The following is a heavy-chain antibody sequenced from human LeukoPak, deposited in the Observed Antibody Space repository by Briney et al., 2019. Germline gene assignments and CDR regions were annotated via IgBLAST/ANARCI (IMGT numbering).Heavy chain of an antibody. Sequence: GGSLRLSCAASGFSFDDYGLTWVRQAPGKGLEWVSGINWNGDSTDYADSVKGRFTISRDNAKNSLYLQMNSLRAEDTALYYCARDLRVVITGSFDSWGQGTLVTASS. CDR2: INWNGDST. CDR1: GFSFDDYG. J-gene: IGHJ4*02. D-gene: IGHD3-22*01. V-gene: IGHV3-20*04. CDR3: ARDLRVVITGSFDS.